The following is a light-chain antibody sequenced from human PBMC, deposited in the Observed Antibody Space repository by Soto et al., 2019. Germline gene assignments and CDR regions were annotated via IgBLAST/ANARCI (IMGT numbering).Light chain of an antibody. CDR2: DAS. Sequence: EIVMTQSPATLSVSPGERAALSCRASQSISSYLAWYQQKPGQAPRLLIYDASSRATGIPARFTGSGSGTDFTLTISRLEPEDFAVYYCQQYGSSPITFGQGTRLEIK. J-gene: IGKJ5*01. CDR1: QSISSY. CDR3: QQYGSSPIT. V-gene: IGKV3-20*01.